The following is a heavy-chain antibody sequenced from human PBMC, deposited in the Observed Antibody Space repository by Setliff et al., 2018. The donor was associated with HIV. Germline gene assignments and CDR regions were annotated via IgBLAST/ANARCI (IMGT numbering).Heavy chain of an antibody. V-gene: IGHV1-69*10. CDR3: AREGYCSGGSCYSAAYSFDY. D-gene: IGHD2-15*01. CDR2: IIPILGIA. CDR1: GGTFSSYA. J-gene: IGHJ4*02. Sequence: GASVKVSCKASGGTFSSYAISWVRQAPGQGLEWMGGIIPILGIANYAQKFQGRVTITADESTSTAYMELSSLRSEDTAVYYCAREGYCSGGSCYSAAYSFDYWGQGTLVTVSS.